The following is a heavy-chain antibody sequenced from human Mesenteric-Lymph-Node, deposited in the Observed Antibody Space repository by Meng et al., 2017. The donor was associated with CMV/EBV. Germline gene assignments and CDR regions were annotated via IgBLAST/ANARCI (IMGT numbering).Heavy chain of an antibody. J-gene: IGHJ4*02. CDR3: ARGSSYDILTGYFDY. CDR2: INHSGST. CDR1: GGSFSGYY. D-gene: IGHD3-9*01. V-gene: IGHV4-34*01. Sequence: VQLHQWGAGLLKPSENLSVTCAVYGGSFSGYYWNWIRQSPEKGLEWIGEINHSGSTTYNPSFTSRIIISVDTSTNQISLNMSSVTAADTAVYYCARGSSYDILTGYFDYWGQGALVTVSS.